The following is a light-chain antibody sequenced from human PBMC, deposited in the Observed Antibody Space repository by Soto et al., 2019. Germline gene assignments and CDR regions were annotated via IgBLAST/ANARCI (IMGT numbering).Light chain of an antibody. Sequence: EIVMAQSPATLSVSPGERATLSCRASQSVSTNLAWYQQKAGQAPRLLIYGASTRATSIPARFSGSGSGTEFTLTISSLQSEDFAVYYCQQYNNWPLTFGPGTKVDIK. J-gene: IGKJ3*01. CDR2: GAS. CDR3: QQYNNWPLT. CDR1: QSVSTN. V-gene: IGKV3-15*01.